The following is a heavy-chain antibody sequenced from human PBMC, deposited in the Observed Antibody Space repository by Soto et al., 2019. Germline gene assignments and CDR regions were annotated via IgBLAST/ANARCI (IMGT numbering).Heavy chain of an antibody. CDR3: AIYPGYYDSRDYFDL. V-gene: IGHV3-48*02. Sequence: QPGGYLRLSCAASGFTFSSYSMNWVRQAPRKGLEWVSYISSGSTTIYYADSVKGRFTISRDNAKNSVYLQMNSLRDEDAAVYYCAIYPGYYDSRDYFDLCGQGSLVIVSS. CDR1: GFTFSSYS. J-gene: IGHJ4*02. CDR2: ISSGSTTI. D-gene: IGHD3-22*01.